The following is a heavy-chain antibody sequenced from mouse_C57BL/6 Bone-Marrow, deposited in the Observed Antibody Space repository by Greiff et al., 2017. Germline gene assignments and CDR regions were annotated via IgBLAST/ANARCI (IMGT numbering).Heavy chain of an antibody. CDR3: ARQLCDY. CDR2: ISSGGSYT. V-gene: IGHV5-6*02. Sequence: KVEESGGDLVKPGGSLKLSCAASGFTFSSYGMSWVRQTPDKRLEWVATISSGGSYTYYPDSVKGRFTISRDNAKNTLYLQMSSQKSEDTAMYYCARQLCDYWGQGTTLTVSS. CDR1: GFTFSSYG. J-gene: IGHJ2*01.